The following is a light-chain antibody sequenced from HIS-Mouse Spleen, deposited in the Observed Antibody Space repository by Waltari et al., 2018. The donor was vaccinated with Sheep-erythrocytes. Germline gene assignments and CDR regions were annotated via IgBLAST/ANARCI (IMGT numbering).Light chain of an antibody. CDR1: SSHVGGSNY. CDR2: DVS. Sequence: QSALTQPRSVSGSPGQSGTIPCTGTSSHVGGSNYVSWYQQHPGKAPKLMIYDVSKRPSGVPDRFSGSKSGNTASLTISGLQAEDEADYYCCSYAGSYNHVFATGTKVTVL. CDR3: CSYAGSYNHV. V-gene: IGLV2-11*01. J-gene: IGLJ1*01.